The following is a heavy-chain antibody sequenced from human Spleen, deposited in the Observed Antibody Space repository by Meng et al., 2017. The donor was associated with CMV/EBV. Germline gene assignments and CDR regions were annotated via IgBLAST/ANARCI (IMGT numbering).Heavy chain of an antibody. V-gene: IGHV3-11*04. CDR3: ARESGPQYYVDTRGFAV. D-gene: IGHD3-16*01. Sequence: GESLKISCQASGFEFSDYNMIWVRQAPGMGLECVSHISRDGRSTYYTDSVTGRFTISRDDATNSLHLQMTSLRAEDTAVYYCARESGPQYYVDTRGFAVWGQGTLVTVSS. J-gene: IGHJ4*02. CDR1: GFEFSDYN. CDR2: ISRDGRST.